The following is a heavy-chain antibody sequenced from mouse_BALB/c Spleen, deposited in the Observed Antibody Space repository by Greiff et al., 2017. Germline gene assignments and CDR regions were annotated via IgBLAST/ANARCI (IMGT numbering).Heavy chain of an antibody. V-gene: IGHV1-4*01. CDR1: GYTFTSYT. CDR2: INPSSGYT. CDR3: ASIGYGNYAYFDV. J-gene: IGHJ1*01. D-gene: IGHD2-1*01. Sequence: VQLQESGAELARPGASVKMSCKASGYTFTSYTMHWVKQRPGQGLEWIGYINPSSGYTNYNQKFKDKATLTADKSSSTAYMQLSSLTSEDSAVYYCASIGYGNYAYFDVWGAGTTVTVSS.